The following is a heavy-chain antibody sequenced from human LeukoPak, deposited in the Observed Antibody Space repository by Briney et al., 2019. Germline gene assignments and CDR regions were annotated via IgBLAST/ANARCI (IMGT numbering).Heavy chain of an antibody. CDR1: GFTFSSDE. CDR3: ARESVVDARYFDY. V-gene: IGHV3-48*03. D-gene: IGHD2-15*01. J-gene: IGHJ4*02. Sequence: GGSLRLSCAASGFTFSSDEMNWVRQAPGKGLEWVSYISSSGSTRYCADSVKGRFTISRDNAKNSLYLQMNSLRAEDTAVYYCARESVVDARYFDYWGQGTLVTVSS. CDR2: ISSSGSTR.